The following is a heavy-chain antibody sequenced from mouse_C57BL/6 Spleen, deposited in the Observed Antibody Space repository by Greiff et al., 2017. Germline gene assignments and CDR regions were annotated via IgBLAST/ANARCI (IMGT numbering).Heavy chain of an antibody. CDR1: GYTFTSYW. J-gene: IGHJ1*03. CDR3: AREGVTTGYFDV. D-gene: IGHD1-1*01. CDR2: IYPGSGST. Sequence: QVQLQQSGAELVKPGASVKMSCKASGYTFTSYWITWVKQRPGQGLEWIGDIYPGSGSTNYNEKFKSKATLTVDTSSSTAYMQLSSLTSEDSAVYYCAREGVTTGYFDVWGTGTTVTVSS. V-gene: IGHV1-55*01.